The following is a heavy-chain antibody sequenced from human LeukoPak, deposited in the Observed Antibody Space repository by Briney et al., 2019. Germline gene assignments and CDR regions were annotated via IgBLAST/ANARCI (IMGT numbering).Heavy chain of an antibody. CDR2: ISSSSSYI. Sequence: GGSLRLSCAASGFTFSSYSMNWVRQAPGKGLEWVSSISSSSSYIYYADSMKGRFTISRDNAKNSLYLQMNSLRAEDTAVYYCAKGQVMYYDFWSGYYYFDYWGQGTLVTVSS. D-gene: IGHD3-3*01. CDR1: GFTFSSYS. CDR3: AKGQVMYYDFWSGYYYFDY. V-gene: IGHV3-21*01. J-gene: IGHJ4*02.